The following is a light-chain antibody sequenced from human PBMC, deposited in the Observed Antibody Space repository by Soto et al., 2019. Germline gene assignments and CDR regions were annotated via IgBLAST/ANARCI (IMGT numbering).Light chain of an antibody. J-gene: IGLJ2*01. CDR1: SSNIGAHYD. Sequence: QSVLTQPASVSGAPGQRVTISCTGSSSNIGAHYDVHWYQQLPGAAPKLLIFANTNRPSGVPDRFSGSKSGTSASLAITGLQAEDEADYYCQSFDSGLSGGVVFGGGTKLTVL. V-gene: IGLV1-40*01. CDR3: QSFDSGLSGGVV. CDR2: ANT.